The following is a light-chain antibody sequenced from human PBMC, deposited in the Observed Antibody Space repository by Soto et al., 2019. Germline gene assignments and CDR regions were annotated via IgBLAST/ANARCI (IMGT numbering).Light chain of an antibody. J-gene: IGLJ1*01. CDR1: SSNIGTSS. CDR3: AAWDDSLNGHV. Sequence: QSVLTQPHSASGTPGHRVTLSCSGSSSNIGTSSVHWFQQLPGTAPKLLISTTNQRPSGVPERFSGSKSGTSASLAISGLQSEDEADYYCAAWDDSLNGHVFGTGTKVTVL. CDR2: TTN. V-gene: IGLV1-44*01.